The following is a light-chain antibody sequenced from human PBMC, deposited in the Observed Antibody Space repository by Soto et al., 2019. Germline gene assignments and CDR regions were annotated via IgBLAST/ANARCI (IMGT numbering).Light chain of an antibody. CDR1: QSISSW. CDR2: DAS. CDR3: QQYNSYAWT. V-gene: IGKV1-5*01. Sequence: DIHMTQSPSTLSASVGDRVTITCRASQSISSWLAWYQQKPGKAPKLLIYDASSLESGVPSRFSGSGSGTEFTLTISSLQPDDFATYYCQQYNSYAWTFCQG. J-gene: IGKJ1*01.